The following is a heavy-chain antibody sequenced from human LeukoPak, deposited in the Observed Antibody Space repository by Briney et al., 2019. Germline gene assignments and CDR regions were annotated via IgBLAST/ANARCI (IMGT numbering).Heavy chain of an antibody. Sequence: SETLSLTCTVSGGSISSYYWSWIRQPPGKGLEWIGYIYYSGSTNYNPSLKSRVTISVDTSKNQFSLKLSSVTAADTAVYYCARANYIAARPYYFDYWGQGTLVTASS. CDR2: IYYSGST. V-gene: IGHV4-59*01. J-gene: IGHJ4*02. CDR1: GGSISSYY. D-gene: IGHD6-6*01. CDR3: ARANYIAARPYYFDY.